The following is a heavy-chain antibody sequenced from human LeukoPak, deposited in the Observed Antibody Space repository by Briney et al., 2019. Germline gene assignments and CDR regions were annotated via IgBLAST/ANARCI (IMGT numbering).Heavy chain of an antibody. D-gene: IGHD6-13*01. CDR2: IRSKGYGGTT. J-gene: IGHJ6*03. CDR3: SRDGRYSSSWPYYYYYMDV. Sequence: GGSLRLPCTASGFTLGDYGMSWFRQAPGKGLEWVGSIRSKGYGGTTEYAASVKGRFTISRDDFKSIAYLQMNSLKTEDTAVYYCSRDGRYSSSWPYYYYYMDVWGKGTTVTVSS. CDR1: GFTLGDYG. V-gene: IGHV3-49*03.